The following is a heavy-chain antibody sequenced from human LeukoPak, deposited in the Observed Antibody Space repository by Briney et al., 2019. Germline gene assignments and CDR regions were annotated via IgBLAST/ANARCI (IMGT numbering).Heavy chain of an antibody. V-gene: IGHV4-59*01. CDR1: GGSISSYY. CDR2: IYYSGST. CDR3: ARVVGYYGSGYYFDY. D-gene: IGHD3-10*01. J-gene: IGHJ4*02. Sequence: PSETLSLTCTVSGGSISSYYWSWIRQPPGKGLEWIGYIYYSGSTNYNPSLKSRVTISVDTSKNQFSLKLSSVTAADTAVYYCARVVGYYGSGYYFDYWGQGTLVTVSS.